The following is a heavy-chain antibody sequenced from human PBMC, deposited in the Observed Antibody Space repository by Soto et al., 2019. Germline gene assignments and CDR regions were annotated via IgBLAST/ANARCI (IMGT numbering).Heavy chain of an antibody. CDR2: IIPIFGTA. V-gene: IGHV1-69*13. Sequence: SVKVSCKASGGTFSSYAISWVRQAPGQGLEWMGGIIPIFGTANYAQKFQGRVTITADESTSTAYMELSSLRSEDTAVYYCARDQGGSTAAMFGMDVWGQGTTVTVSS. J-gene: IGHJ6*02. CDR1: GGTFSSYA. D-gene: IGHD2-2*01. CDR3: ARDQGGSTAAMFGMDV.